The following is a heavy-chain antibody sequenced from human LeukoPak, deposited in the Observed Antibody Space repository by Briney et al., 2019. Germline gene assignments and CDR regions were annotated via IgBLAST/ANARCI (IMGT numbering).Heavy chain of an antibody. CDR1: GFTFDDYA. V-gene: IGHV3-9*01. Sequence: PGGSLRLSCTASGFTFDDYAMHWVRQAPGKGLEWVSGISWNSGSTGYADSVKGRFTISRDNAKNSLYLQMNSLRAEDTALYYCAKDLSSAITSALVLDVWGQGTTVTVS. D-gene: IGHD3-22*01. CDR3: AKDLSSAITSALVLDV. J-gene: IGHJ6*02. CDR2: ISWNSGST.